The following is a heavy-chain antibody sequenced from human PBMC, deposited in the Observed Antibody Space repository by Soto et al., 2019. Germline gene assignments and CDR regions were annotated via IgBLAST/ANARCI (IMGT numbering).Heavy chain of an antibody. CDR1: GFTFSNAW. V-gene: IGHV3-15*01. J-gene: IGHJ4*02. D-gene: IGHD6-6*01. CDR3: TPSYSSSSVFDY. CDR2: IKSKTDGGTT. Sequence: GGSLRLSCAASGFTFSNAWMSWVRQAPGKGLEWVGRIKSKTDGGTTDYAAPVKGRFTISRDDSKNTLYLQMNSLKTEDTAVYSCTPSYSSSSVFDYWGQGTLVTVSS.